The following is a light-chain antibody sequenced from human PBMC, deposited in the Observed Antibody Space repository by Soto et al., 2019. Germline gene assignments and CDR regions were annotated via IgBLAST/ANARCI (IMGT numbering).Light chain of an antibody. CDR1: QSVSSY. CDR2: DTS. Sequence: EIVLTQSPATLSLSPGEGATLSCRASQSVSSYLAWYQQKHGQAPRLLIYDTSNRATGIPARFSGSGSGTDFTLIISSLEPEDFAVYYCQQRSTWPVTFGLGTKVEV. CDR3: QQRSTWPVT. V-gene: IGKV3-11*01. J-gene: IGKJ1*01.